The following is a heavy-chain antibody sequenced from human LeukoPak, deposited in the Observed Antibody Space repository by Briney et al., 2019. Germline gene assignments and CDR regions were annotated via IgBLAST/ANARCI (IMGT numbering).Heavy chain of an antibody. D-gene: IGHD4-17*01. Sequence: PSETLSLTCNVSGGSISSYYWSWIRQPPGKGLEWIGYIYYSGSTDYNPSLKSRVTISVDTSKNQFSLKLSSVTAADTAVYYCARASLEWGAAYGDLYFDYWGQGTLVTVSS. CDR3: ARASLEWGAAYGDLYFDY. CDR2: IYYSGST. V-gene: IGHV4-59*01. J-gene: IGHJ4*02. CDR1: GGSISSYY.